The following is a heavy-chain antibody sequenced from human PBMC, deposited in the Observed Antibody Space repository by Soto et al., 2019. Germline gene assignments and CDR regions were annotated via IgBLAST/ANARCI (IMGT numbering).Heavy chain of an antibody. J-gene: IGHJ4*02. CDR3: ARPPGYISDWYYFDL. D-gene: IGHD6-19*01. CDR1: GYTFIDYY. Sequence: QVQLVQSGAEVKKPGASVTVSCEASGYTFIDYYMHWVRQAPGQGFEWMGRISPKSGGTNYAQKFQGRVTMTWDTSLNTASMELSSLMSEDTAVYYCARPPGYISDWYYFDLWGQGTLFTVSS. V-gene: IGHV1-2*02. CDR2: ISPKSGGT.